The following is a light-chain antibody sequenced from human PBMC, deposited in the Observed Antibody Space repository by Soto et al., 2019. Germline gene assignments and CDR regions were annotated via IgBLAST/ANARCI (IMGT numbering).Light chain of an antibody. CDR1: SSDVATYNL. J-gene: IGLJ1*01. V-gene: IGLV2-23*02. CDR3: CSYAGSSSSI. Sequence: QSALTQPASVSGSPGQSITISCSGTSSDVATYNLVSWYQQYPGKAPRLMIYEVTKRPSGVSNRFSGSKSGNTASLTISGLQPEDEADYYCCSYAGSSSSIFGTGTKLTVL. CDR2: EVT.